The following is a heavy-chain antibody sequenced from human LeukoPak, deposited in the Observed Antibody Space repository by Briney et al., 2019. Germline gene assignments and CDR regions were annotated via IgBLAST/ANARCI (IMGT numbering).Heavy chain of an antibody. J-gene: IGHJ3*02. V-gene: IGHV3-23*01. Sequence: GGSLRLSCAASGFTFSSYAMSWVRQAPGKGLEWVSAISGSGGSTYYADSVKGRFTISRDNSKNTLYLQMNSLRAEDTAVYYCAKDHGIGLRYFDWPPDAFDIWGQGTMVTVSS. D-gene: IGHD3-9*01. CDR2: ISGSGGST. CDR3: AKDHGIGLRYFDWPPDAFDI. CDR1: GFTFSSYA.